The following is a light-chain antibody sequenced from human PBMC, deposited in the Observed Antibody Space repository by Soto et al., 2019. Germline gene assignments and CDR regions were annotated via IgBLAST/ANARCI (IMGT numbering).Light chain of an antibody. CDR3: QKHNSAPLF. J-gene: IGKJ3*01. V-gene: IGKV1-39*01. Sequence: DIQMTQSPSSLSASVGDRVTITCRASQSISSYLNWYQQKPGKAPKLLIYAASSLQSGVPSRFSGSGSGTDFTLTISSLQPEDVATYYCQKHNSAPLFFGPGTKVDIK. CDR2: AAS. CDR1: QSISSY.